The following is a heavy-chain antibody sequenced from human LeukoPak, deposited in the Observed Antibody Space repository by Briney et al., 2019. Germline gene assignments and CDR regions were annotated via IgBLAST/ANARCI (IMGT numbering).Heavy chain of an antibody. CDR1: GGSFSGYY. CDR2: INHSGST. Sequence: PSETLSLTCAVYGGSFSGYYWSWIRQPPGKGLEWIGEINHSGSTNYNPSLKSRVTISVDTSKNQFSLKLSSVTAADTAVYYRARVVYCGGDCSYFDYWGQGTLVTVSS. CDR3: ARVVYCGGDCSYFDY. V-gene: IGHV4-34*01. J-gene: IGHJ4*02. D-gene: IGHD2-21*02.